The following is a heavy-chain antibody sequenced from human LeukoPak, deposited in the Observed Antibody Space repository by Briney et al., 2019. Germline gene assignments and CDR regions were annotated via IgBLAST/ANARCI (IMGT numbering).Heavy chain of an antibody. CDR2: INPNSGGT. CDR3: ARETGIAAAGQTSEYYFDY. D-gene: IGHD6-13*01. V-gene: IGHV1-2*02. Sequence: ASVKVSCKASGYTFTGYYMHWVRQAPGQGLEWMGWINPNSGGTNYAQKFQGRVTMTRDTSISTAYMELSRLRSDDTAVYYCARETGIAAAGQTSEYYFDYWGQGTLVTVSS. J-gene: IGHJ4*02. CDR1: GYTFTGYY.